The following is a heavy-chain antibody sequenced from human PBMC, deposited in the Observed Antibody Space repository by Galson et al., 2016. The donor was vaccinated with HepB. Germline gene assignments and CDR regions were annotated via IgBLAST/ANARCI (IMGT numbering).Heavy chain of an antibody. CDR2: FDPEDGET. CDR1: GYTLTELS. CDR3: ATLEWLLSLDYYGVDV. V-gene: IGHV1-24*01. D-gene: IGHD3-3*01. Sequence: SVKVSCKVSGYTLTELSMHWVRQAPGKGLEWMGGFDPEDGETIYAQKFQGRVTMTEDTSTDTAYMELSSLRSEDTAVYYCATLEWLLSLDYYGVDVWGQGTTVTVSS. J-gene: IGHJ6*02.